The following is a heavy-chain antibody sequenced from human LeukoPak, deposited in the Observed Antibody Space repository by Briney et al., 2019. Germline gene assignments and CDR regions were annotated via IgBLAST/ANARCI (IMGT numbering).Heavy chain of an antibody. CDR2: ISSSSSYI. Sequence: GGSPRLSCAASGFTFSSYSMNWVRQAPGKGLEWVSSISSSSSYIYYADSVKGRFTISRDNAKNSLYLQMNSLRAEDTAVYYCARVLVYGYYGMDVWGQGTTVTVSS. V-gene: IGHV3-21*01. CDR3: ARVLVYGYYGMDV. D-gene: IGHD3-10*01. CDR1: GFTFSSYS. J-gene: IGHJ6*02.